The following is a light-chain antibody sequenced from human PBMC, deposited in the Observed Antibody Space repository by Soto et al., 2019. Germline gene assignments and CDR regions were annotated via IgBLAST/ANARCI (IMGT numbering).Light chain of an antibody. CDR2: EAS. J-gene: IGLJ1*01. CDR3: SFYTSTYTFV. Sequence: QSALTQPPSVSGSPGQSVTISCTGTSTDFVSYNRVSWYQQPPGTAPKLIIYEASNRPWGVPDRFSGSKSGNTASLTISGLQAEDEADYYCSFYTSTYTFVFGTGTKVTVL. V-gene: IGLV2-18*01. CDR1: STDFVSYNR.